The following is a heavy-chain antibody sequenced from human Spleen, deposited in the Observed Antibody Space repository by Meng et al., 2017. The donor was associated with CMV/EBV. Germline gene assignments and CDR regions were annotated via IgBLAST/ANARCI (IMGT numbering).Heavy chain of an antibody. CDR2: TYYMSKWYN. Sequence: VSSNSAAWNWIRQSPSRGIEWLGRTYYMSKWYNDYAVSVKSRVTINSDTSKNQFSLQLNSVTPEDSAVYYCAREGIGVSYGDYFDYWGQGTLVTVSS. CDR3: AREGIGVSYGDYFDY. J-gene: IGHJ4*02. D-gene: IGHD4-17*01. CDR1: VSSNSAA. V-gene: IGHV6-1*01.